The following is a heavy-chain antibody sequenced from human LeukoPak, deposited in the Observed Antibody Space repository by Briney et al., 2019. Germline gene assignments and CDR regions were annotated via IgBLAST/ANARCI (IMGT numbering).Heavy chain of an antibody. CDR1: GAAISGSY. CDR2: MYYSGST. J-gene: IGHJ4*01. D-gene: IGHD6-13*01. Sequence: SAPLSLTCAVSGAAISGSYWSWIRQSPERGLEWIGYMYYSGSTHSNPTLKSRVAMSIDTSKNHFSLNLTSVTAADTAVYYCATGWYGHYFESWGQGMRVTVSS. V-gene: IGHV4-59*01. CDR3: ATGWYGHYFES.